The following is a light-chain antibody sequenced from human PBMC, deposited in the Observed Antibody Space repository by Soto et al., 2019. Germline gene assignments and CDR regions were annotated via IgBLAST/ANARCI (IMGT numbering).Light chain of an antibody. CDR3: QQRSDSIT. J-gene: IGKJ5*01. CDR1: HSVTTH. Sequence: EIVSTQSPDTLSLSPGERATLSFWASHSVTTHLAWFQQRPGQTPRLLIYDASTRAPGIPARFSGRGSGADFTLTISSLEPEDFAVYYCQQRSDSITFGQGTRLEIK. V-gene: IGKV3-11*01. CDR2: DAS.